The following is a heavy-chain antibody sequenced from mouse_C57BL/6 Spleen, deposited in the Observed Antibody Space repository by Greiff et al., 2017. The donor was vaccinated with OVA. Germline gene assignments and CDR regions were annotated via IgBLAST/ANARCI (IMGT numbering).Heavy chain of an antibody. Sequence: QFQLQQPGAELVQPGASVQMSCQSSFYPFPSSWLTWLTHRPGPGLSLIGDIYPGSGSTNYNEKFKSKATLTVDTSSSTAYMQLSSLTSEDSAVYYCARGGSLDYWGKGTTLTVSS. V-gene: IGHV1-55*01. D-gene: IGHD1-1*01. CDR1: FYPFPSSW. CDR2: IYPGSGST. J-gene: IGHJ2*01. CDR3: ARGGSLDY.